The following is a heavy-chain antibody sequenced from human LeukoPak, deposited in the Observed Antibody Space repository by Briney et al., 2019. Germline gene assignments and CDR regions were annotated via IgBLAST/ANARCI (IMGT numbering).Heavy chain of an antibody. CDR1: GYTFTSYG. CDR3: ASTSGYSSSWYSSWFYYYGMDV. D-gene: IGHD6-13*01. V-gene: IGHV1-18*01. J-gene: IGHJ6*02. Sequence: ASVKVSCKASGYTFTSYGISWVRQAPGQGLEWMGWISAYNGNTNYAQKFQGRVTMTRDTSTSTVYMELSSLRSEDTAVYYCASTSGYSSSWYSSWFYYYGMDVWGQGTTVTVSS. CDR2: ISAYNGNT.